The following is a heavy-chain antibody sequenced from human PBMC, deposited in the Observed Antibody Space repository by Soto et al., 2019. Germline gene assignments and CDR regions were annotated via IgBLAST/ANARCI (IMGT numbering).Heavy chain of an antibody. J-gene: IGHJ4*02. CDR3: ARVGVGLAAPRVWPY. V-gene: IGHV1-18*01. CDR2: INPYNGNT. Sequence: ASVKVSCKASGYTFTSCGISWVRQAPGQGLEWMAWINPYNGNTKYAEKFLGRVTVTTDTSTATAYMEVRSLTSDDTAVFYCARVGVGLAAPRVWPYWGQGTPVTVSS. D-gene: IGHD6-13*01. CDR1: GYTFTSCG.